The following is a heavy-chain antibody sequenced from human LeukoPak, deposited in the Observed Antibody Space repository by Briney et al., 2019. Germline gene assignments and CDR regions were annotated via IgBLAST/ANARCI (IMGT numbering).Heavy chain of an antibody. D-gene: IGHD1-7*01. CDR2: ISSSGSTI. Sequence: PGGSLRLSCAASGFTFSDYYMSWIRQAPGKGLEWVSYISSSGSTIYYADSVKGRFTISRDNAKNSLYLQMNSLRAEDTALYHCARDRGWNYHDGFGYWGQGTLVTVSS. J-gene: IGHJ4*02. V-gene: IGHV3-11*01. CDR1: GFTFSDYY. CDR3: ARDRGWNYHDGFGY.